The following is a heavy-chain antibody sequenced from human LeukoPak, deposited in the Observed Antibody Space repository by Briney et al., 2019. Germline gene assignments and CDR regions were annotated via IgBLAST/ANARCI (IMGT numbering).Heavy chain of an antibody. J-gene: IGHJ4*02. V-gene: IGHV3-7*03. CDR3: ATPLDYYDSSGYHQGGD. CDR1: GFTFSNYW. CDR2: IKEDESKK. Sequence: GGSLRLSCGASGFTFSNYWMTWVRQAPGKGLEWVANIKEDESKKNYVDSLKGRFTISRDNAKNSLYLQMNSLRAEDTAVYYCATPLDYYDSSGYHQGGDWGQGTLVTVSS. D-gene: IGHD3-22*01.